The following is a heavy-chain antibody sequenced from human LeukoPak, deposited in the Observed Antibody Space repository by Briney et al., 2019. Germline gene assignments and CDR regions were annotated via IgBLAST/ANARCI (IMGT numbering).Heavy chain of an antibody. CDR3: ARGVYIAAAQYGY. V-gene: IGHV4-59*01. D-gene: IGHD6-13*01. J-gene: IGHJ4*02. CDR1: GGSISNY. Sequence: SETLSLTCTVSGGSISNYWSWLRQPAGKGLEWIGYIYYSGTTNYNPSLKSRVTISVDTSKNQFSLKLSSVTAADTAVYYCARGVYIAAAQYGYWGQGTLVTVSS. CDR2: IYYSGTT.